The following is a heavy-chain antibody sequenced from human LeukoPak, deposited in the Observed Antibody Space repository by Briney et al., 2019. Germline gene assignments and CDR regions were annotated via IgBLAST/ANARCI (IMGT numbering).Heavy chain of an antibody. CDR1: GYSFVGYG. CDR3: ARVGYDLRFDP. CDR2: INPSGGST. J-gene: IGHJ5*02. Sequence: GASVKVSCKASGYSFVGYGITWVRQAPGQGLEWMGIINPSGGSTSYAQKFQGRVTMTRDTSTSTVYMELSSLRSEDTAVYYCARVGYDLRFDPWGQGTLVTVSS. V-gene: IGHV1-46*01. D-gene: IGHD3-3*01.